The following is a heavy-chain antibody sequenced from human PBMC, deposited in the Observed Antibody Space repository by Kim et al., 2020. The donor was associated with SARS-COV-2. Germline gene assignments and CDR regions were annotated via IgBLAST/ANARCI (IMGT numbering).Heavy chain of an antibody. CDR1: GYTFSSYD. D-gene: IGHD6-13*01. CDR3: ARDAVKDSSSWYYIY. J-gene: IGHJ4*02. CDR2: IIPILGIA. V-gene: IGHV1-69*04. Sequence: SVKVSCKASGYTFSSYDISWVRQAPGQGLEWMGRIIPILGIANYAQKFQGRVTITADTSTSTAYMELSSLRSEDTAVYYCARDAVKDSSSWYYIYWGQGTLFTVSS.